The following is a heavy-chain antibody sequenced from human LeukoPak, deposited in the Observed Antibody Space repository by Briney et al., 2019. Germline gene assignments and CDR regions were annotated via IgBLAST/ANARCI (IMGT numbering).Heavy chain of an antibody. Sequence: ASVKVSCKASGYTFAGYYMHWVRQAPGKGLEWMGGFDPEDGETIYAQKFQGRVTMTEDTSTDTAYMELSSLRSEDTAVYYCASPVSSPDAFDIWGQGTMVTVSS. V-gene: IGHV1-24*01. CDR2: FDPEDGET. CDR1: GYTFAGYY. J-gene: IGHJ3*02. D-gene: IGHD5/OR15-5a*01. CDR3: ASPVSSPDAFDI.